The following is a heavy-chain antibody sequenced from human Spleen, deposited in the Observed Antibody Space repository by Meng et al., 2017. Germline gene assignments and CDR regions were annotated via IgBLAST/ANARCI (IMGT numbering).Heavy chain of an antibody. CDR3: SKHQRYYYDTSGYYLFDY. CDR2: IKEDGSEK. J-gene: IGHJ4*02. D-gene: IGHD3-22*01. CDR1: GFTFSDYY. V-gene: IGHV3-7*01. Sequence: GESLKISCAASGFTFSDYYMSWIRQAPGKGLEWVANIKEDGSEKYYVDSVKGRFTISRDNAKNSLYLQMNNLRAEDTAVYYCSKHQRYYYDTSGYYLFDYWGQGTLVTVSS.